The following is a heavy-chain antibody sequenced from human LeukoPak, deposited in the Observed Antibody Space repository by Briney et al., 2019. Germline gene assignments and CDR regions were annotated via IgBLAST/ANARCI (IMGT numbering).Heavy chain of an antibody. V-gene: IGHV3-23*01. CDR1: GFTFRSHA. CDR2: IYENGGTT. Sequence: PGGSLRLSCVGSGFTFRSHAMSWVRQAPEKGLEFVSGIYENGGTTYYADSVKGRFSISRDNSKNTLYLQMRAEDTAVYYCAKANNYGSGPRIYYYGMDVWGQGTTVTVAS. D-gene: IGHD3-10*01. CDR3: AKANNYGSGPRIYYYGMDV. J-gene: IGHJ6*02.